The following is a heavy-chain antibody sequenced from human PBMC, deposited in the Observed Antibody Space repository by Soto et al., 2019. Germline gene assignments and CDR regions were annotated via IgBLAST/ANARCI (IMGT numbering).Heavy chain of an antibody. CDR3: ARGRIFGYSAYEPLGGLDY. J-gene: IGHJ4*02. CDR2: MNPNSDNT. CDR1: GYRFTSND. Sequence: GXSVKVSCTASGYRFTSNDSNWVRQAPGQGLEWMGWMNPNSDNTGYAQKFQGRLTMTRSTSTNTAYMELNSLTSEDTAVYFCARGRIFGYSAYEPLGGLDYWGQRTPVTVSS. V-gene: IGHV1-8*01. D-gene: IGHD5-12*01.